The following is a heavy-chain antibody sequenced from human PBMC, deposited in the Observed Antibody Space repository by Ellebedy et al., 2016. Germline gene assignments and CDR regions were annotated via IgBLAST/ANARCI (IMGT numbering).Heavy chain of an antibody. D-gene: IGHD6-6*01. V-gene: IGHV4-34*01. CDR2: INHSGST. J-gene: IGHJ4*02. Sequence: SQTLSLTCXVYGGSFSGYYWSWIRQPPGKGLEWIGEINHSGSTNYNPSLKSRVTISVDTSKNQFSLKLSSVTAADTALYYCAREYSSSSGKVFDYWGQGTLVTVSS. CDR3: AREYSSSSGKVFDY. CDR1: GGSFSGYY.